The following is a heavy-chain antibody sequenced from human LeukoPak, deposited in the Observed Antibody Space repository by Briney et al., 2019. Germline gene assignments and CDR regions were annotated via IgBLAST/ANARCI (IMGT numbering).Heavy chain of an antibody. D-gene: IGHD6-13*01. CDR1: GDSVSSHSAA. J-gene: IGHJ1*01. CDR3: ARETEGDLSDSSWTDRYLQH. V-gene: IGHV6-1*01. CDR2: TYYRSRWYS. Sequence: SQTLSLTCAVSGDSVSSHSAAWNWIRQSPSRGLEWLGRTYYRSRWYSHYALSAKSRISIDPDTSKNQFSLQLNSVTPEDTAVYFCARETEGDLSDSSWTDRYLQHWGQGTLVTVST.